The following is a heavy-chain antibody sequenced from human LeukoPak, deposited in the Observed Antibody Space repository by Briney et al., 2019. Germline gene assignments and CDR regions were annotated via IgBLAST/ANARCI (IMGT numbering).Heavy chain of an antibody. Sequence: SETLSLTCTVSGGSISSRSYYWGWIRQPPGKGLEWIGSIYYSGSTYYNPSLKSRVTISVDTSKNQFSLKLSSVTAADTAVYYCAGISYYYYYMDVWGKGTTVTVSS. CDR3: AGISYYYYYMDV. J-gene: IGHJ6*03. D-gene: IGHD2-21*01. V-gene: IGHV4-39*01. CDR1: GGSISSRSYY. CDR2: IYYSGST.